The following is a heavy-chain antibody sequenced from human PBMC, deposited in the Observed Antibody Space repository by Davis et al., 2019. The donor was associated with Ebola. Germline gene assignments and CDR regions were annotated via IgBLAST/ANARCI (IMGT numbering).Heavy chain of an antibody. Sequence: ASVKVSCKASGYTFTSYDINWVRQATGQGLEWMGWMNPNSGNTGYAQKFQGRVTMTRNTSISTAYMELSSLRSEDTAVYYCAREIVVVVAVYSYYYYGMDVWGQGTTVTVSS. CDR1: GYTFTSYD. CDR3: AREIVVVVAVYSYYYYGMDV. CDR2: MNPNSGNT. D-gene: IGHD2-15*01. J-gene: IGHJ6*02. V-gene: IGHV1-8*01.